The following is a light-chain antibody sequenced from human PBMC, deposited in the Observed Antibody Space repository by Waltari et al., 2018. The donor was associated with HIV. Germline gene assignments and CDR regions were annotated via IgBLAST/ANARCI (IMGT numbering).Light chain of an antibody. Sequence: SYVLTQAPSLSVAPGQTATFNCGNIGNNTVQWYRQRPGQAPVLVVFDDTYRSPGIPARLSGATSGSQATLTITRVEVGDEADYFCQVWDKSYREAVFGGGTQLTVL. CDR2: DDT. CDR3: QVWDKSYREAV. V-gene: IGLV3-21*02. J-gene: IGLJ2*01. CDR1: NIGNNT.